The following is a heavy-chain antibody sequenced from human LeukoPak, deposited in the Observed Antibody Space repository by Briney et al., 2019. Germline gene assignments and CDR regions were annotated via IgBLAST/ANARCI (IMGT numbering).Heavy chain of an antibody. CDR3: AKEPLRYCSSTSCRSEYY. CDR2: ISYDGSNK. Sequence: PGRSLRLSCAASGFTFSSYGMHWVRQAPCKGLEWVAVISYDGSNKYYADSVKGRFTISRDNSKNTLYLQMNSLRAEDTAVYYCAKEPLRYCSSTSCRSEYYWGQGTLVTVSS. D-gene: IGHD2-2*01. J-gene: IGHJ4*02. CDR1: GFTFSSYG. V-gene: IGHV3-30*18.